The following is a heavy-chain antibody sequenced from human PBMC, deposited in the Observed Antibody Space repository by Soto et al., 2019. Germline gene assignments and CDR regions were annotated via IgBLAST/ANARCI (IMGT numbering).Heavy chain of an antibody. CDR3: PTVGTPAKELSFLAY. Sequence: SETLSLTCTVSGGSISSGNYYWSWIRQPPGKGLEWIGFISYSGSTYYSTSLKSRVTISVDTSKSQFSLNLSFVTAADTAVYYFPTVGTPAKELSFLAYWARGSGVPVSS. V-gene: IGHV4-30-4*01. D-gene: IGHD1-1*01. CDR2: ISYSGST. J-gene: IGHJ4*02. CDR1: GGSISSGNYY.